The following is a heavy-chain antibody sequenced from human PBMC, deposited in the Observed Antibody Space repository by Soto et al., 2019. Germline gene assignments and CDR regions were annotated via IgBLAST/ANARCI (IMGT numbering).Heavy chain of an antibody. CDR2: IRSKANSYAT. CDR1: GFTFSGSA. Sequence: GGSLRLSCAASGFTFSGSAMHWVRQASGKGLEWVGRIRSKANSYATAYAASVKGRFTISRDDSKNTAYLQMNSLKTEDTAVYYCTRACSGGSCYSSACDIWGQGTMVTVSS. V-gene: IGHV3-73*01. D-gene: IGHD2-15*01. J-gene: IGHJ3*02. CDR3: TRACSGGSCYSSACDI.